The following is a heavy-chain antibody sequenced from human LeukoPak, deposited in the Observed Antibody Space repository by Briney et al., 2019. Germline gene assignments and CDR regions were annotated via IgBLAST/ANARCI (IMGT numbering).Heavy chain of an antibody. CDR2: ISAYNGNT. V-gene: IGHV1-18*01. D-gene: IGHD2-15*01. Sequence: GASVKVSCKASGYTFTSYGISWVRQAPGQGLEWMGWISAYNGNTNYAQKLQGRVTMTTDTSTSTAYMELRSLRSDDTAVYYCARVDCSGGSCAHGDYYYMDVWGKGTTVTVSS. CDR3: ARVDCSGGSCAHGDYYYMDV. J-gene: IGHJ6*03. CDR1: GYTFTSYG.